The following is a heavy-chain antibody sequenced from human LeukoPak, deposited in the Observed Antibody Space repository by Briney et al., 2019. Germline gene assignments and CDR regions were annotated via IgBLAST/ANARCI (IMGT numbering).Heavy chain of an antibody. V-gene: IGHV3-30*18. CDR2: ISYDGSNK. Sequence: PGGSLRLSCAASGFTFSSYGMHWVRQAPGKGLEWVAVISYDGSNKYYADSVKGRFTISRDNSKNTLYLQMNSLRAEDTAVYYCAKDSIRGDSIVYYYYYGMDVWGQGTTVTVSS. J-gene: IGHJ6*02. D-gene: IGHD2-21*02. CDR1: GFTFSSYG. CDR3: AKDSIRGDSIVYYYYYGMDV.